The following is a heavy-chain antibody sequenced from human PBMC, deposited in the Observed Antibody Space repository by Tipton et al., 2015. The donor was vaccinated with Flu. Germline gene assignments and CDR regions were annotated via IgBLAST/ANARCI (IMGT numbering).Heavy chain of an antibody. CDR2: INHSGST. CDR3: ARGDKNGGGGGDFVY. D-gene: IGHD2-21*01. V-gene: IGHV4-34*01. CDR1: GGSFSGYY. J-gene: IGHJ4*02. Sequence: TLSLTCAVYGGSFSGYYWSWIRQPPGKGLEWIGEINHSGSTNYNPSLKSRVTISVDTSKNQFSLKLSSVTAADTAVYYCARGDKNGGGGGDFVYWGQERLVTIAS.